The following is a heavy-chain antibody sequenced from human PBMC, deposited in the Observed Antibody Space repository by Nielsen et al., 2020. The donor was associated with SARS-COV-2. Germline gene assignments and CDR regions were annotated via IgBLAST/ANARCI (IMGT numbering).Heavy chain of an antibody. J-gene: IGHJ4*02. D-gene: IGHD2-2*01. CDR1: GYSFTSYW. CDR2: IDPSDSYT. V-gene: IGHV5-10-1*01. CDR3: VRGSHCSSTRCHIDY. Sequence: SCKGSGYSFTSYWISWVRQMPGKGLEWMGRIDPSDSYTNYSPSFQGHVTISGDKSISTAYLQWSSLKASDTAMYYCVRGSHCSSTRCHIDYWGQGTLVTVSS.